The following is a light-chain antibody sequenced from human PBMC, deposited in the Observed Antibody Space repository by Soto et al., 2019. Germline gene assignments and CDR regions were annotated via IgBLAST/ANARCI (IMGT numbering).Light chain of an antibody. CDR2: AAS. Sequence: DIQMTQSPSSLSASVGDRVTITCRASQSISSYLNWYQQKPGKAPKLLIYAASSLQSGVPSRFSGSGSGADVTLTISCLQSEDFATYYCQQYYSYPITFGQGTRLEIK. CDR3: QQYYSYPIT. V-gene: IGKV1-39*01. CDR1: QSISSY. J-gene: IGKJ5*01.